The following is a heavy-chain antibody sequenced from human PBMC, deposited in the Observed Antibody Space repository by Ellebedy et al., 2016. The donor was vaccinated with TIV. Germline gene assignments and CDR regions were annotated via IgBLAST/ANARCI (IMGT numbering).Heavy chain of an antibody. CDR1: GYSFTNYW. V-gene: IGHV5-51*01. D-gene: IGHD5-12*01. J-gene: IGHJ4*02. CDR3: GRSGYSGYEVDY. Sequence: KVSCKASGYSFTNYWIGWVRQMPGKGLEWMGIIYPGDFDTRYSPSFQGQVTISADKSISTAYLQWSSLKASDTAMYYCGRSGYSGYEVDYWGQGTLVTVSS. CDR2: IYPGDFDT.